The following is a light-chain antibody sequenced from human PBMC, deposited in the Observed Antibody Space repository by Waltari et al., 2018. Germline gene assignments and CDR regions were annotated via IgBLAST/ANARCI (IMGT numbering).Light chain of an antibody. CDR3: QHYNSFPLT. V-gene: IGKV1-16*01. Sequence: DIQMTQSPSSLSASVGDRVTITCRASQDINLYVAWFQQRPGKAPKSLIYSASILLSAVPSSFSGSGSGTEFTLTISDLQPEDFATYYCQHYNSFPLTFGGGTKVEIK. CDR2: SAS. CDR1: QDINLY. J-gene: IGKJ4*01.